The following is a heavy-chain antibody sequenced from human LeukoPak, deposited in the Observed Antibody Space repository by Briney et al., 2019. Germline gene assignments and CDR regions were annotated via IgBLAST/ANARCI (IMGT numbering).Heavy chain of an antibody. Sequence: GSLRLSCAASGFTFSDYRMNWIRQPPGKGPEWIGAIYYSGSTYYNPSLKSRVTISVGTSKNQFSLNLNSVTAADTAVYYCAKRSYGLPFDPWGQGTLVTVSS. CDR2: IYYSGST. J-gene: IGHJ5*02. CDR1: GFTFSDYR. V-gene: IGHV4-34*08. D-gene: IGHD2-15*01. CDR3: AKRSYGLPFDP.